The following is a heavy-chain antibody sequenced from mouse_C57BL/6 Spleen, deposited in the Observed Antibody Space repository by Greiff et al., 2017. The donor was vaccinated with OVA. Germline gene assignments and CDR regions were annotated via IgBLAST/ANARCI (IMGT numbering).Heavy chain of an antibody. CDR1: GFTFSDYG. D-gene: IGHD1-1*01. CDR2: ISSGSSTI. V-gene: IGHV5-17*01. J-gene: IGHJ4*01. CDR3: ARQFITTVVDAMDY. Sequence: DVKLVESGGGLVKPGGSLKLSCAASGFTFSDYGMHWVRQAPEKGLEWVAYISSGSSTIYYADTVKGRFTISRDNAKNTLFLQMTSLRSEDTAMYYCARQFITTVVDAMDYWGQGTSVTVSS.